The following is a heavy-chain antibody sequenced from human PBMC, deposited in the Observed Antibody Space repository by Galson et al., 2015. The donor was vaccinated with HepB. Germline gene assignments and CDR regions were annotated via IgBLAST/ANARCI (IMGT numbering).Heavy chain of an antibody. CDR1: GFTFSTYN. J-gene: IGHJ4*02. V-gene: IGHV3-21*01. Sequence: SLRLSCAASGFTFSTYNMNWVRQAPGKGLEWVSSISGSTPNVYYADSVKGRFTISRDDAKNSLFLQMNSLRAGDTAVYYWARETPSGESTDYWGQGTLVTVSS. D-gene: IGHD5/OR15-5a*01. CDR2: ISGSTPNV. CDR3: ARETPSGESTDY.